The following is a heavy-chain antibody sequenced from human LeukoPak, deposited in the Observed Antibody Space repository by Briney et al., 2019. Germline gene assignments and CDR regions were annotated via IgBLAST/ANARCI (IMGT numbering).Heavy chain of an antibody. CDR2: IIPILGIA. CDR1: GGTFSSYT. V-gene: IGHV1-69*02. D-gene: IGHD2-8*02. CDR3: ATNAGGISAFFDI. J-gene: IGHJ3*02. Sequence: SVKVSCKASGGTFSSYTISWVRQAPGQGLEWMGRIIPILGIANYAQKFQDRVTITADTSTDTAYMELSSLRSEDTAVYYCATNAGGISAFFDIWGQGTMVTVSS.